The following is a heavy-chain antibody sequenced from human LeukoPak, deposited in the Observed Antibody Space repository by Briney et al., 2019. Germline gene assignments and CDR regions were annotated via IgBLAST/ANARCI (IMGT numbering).Heavy chain of an antibody. D-gene: IGHD6-13*01. CDR1: GFTFSSYG. CDR2: ISYDGSNK. V-gene: IGHV3-30*18. Sequence: PGGSLRLSCAASGFTFSSYGMHWVRQAPGKGLEWAAVISYDGSNKYYADSVKGRFTISRDNSKNTLYLQMNSLRAEDTAVYYCAKGVSIAAAGYNDYWGQGTLVTVSS. CDR3: AKGVSIAAAGYNDY. J-gene: IGHJ4*02.